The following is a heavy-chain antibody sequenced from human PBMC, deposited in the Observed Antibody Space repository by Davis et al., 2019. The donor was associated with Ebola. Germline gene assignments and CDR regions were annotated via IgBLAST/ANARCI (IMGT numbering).Heavy chain of an antibody. CDR1: GFTFSSYW. CDR3: ARVGSGWTGDYFDY. D-gene: IGHD6-19*01. Sequence: GESLKISCAASGFTFSSYWMHWVRQAPGKGLVWVSRINSDGSSTSYADSVKGRFTISRDNAKNTLYLQMNSLRAEDTAVYYCARVGSGWTGDYFDYWGQGTLVTVSS. V-gene: IGHV3-74*01. CDR2: INSDGSST. J-gene: IGHJ4*02.